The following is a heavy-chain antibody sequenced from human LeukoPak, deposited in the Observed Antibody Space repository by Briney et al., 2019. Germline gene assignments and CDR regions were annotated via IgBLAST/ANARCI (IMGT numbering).Heavy chain of an antibody. V-gene: IGHV3-21*01. J-gene: IGHJ6*03. CDR3: ARDSPYYYYMDV. Sequence: PGGSLRLSCAVSGFTFSRHSINWVRQAPGKGLEWVLSISTSSSYINYADSVKGRFTISRDNAKNSLYLQMNSLRAEDTAVYYCARDSPYYYYMDVWGKGTTVTVSS. CDR2: ISTSSSYI. CDR1: GFTFSRHS.